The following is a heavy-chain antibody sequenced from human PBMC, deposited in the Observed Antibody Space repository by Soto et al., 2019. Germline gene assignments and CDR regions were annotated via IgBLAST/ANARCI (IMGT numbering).Heavy chain of an antibody. V-gene: IGHV3-21*01. CDR2: ISSSSSYI. D-gene: IGHD6-6*01. Sequence: EVRLVEAGGGLVKPGGSLRLSCAASGFTFNSYSMNWVRQAPGKGLEWVSSISSSSSYIYYADSVKGRFTISRDNAKNSLYLQMNSLRAEDTAVYYCARVSSSSYYYYYYMDVWGKGTTVTVSS. CDR3: ARVSSSSYYYYYYMDV. CDR1: GFTFNSYS. J-gene: IGHJ6*03.